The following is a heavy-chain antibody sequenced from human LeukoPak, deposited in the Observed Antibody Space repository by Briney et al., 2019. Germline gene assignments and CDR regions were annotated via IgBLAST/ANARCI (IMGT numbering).Heavy chain of an antibody. V-gene: IGHV3-74*01. CDR2: INSDGSST. CDR3: ARWGDYVWGSYRYSSKWYYYYGMDV. Sequence: GGSLRLSCAASGFTFSSYWMHWVRHAPGKGLVWVSRINSDGSSTSYADSVKGRFTISRDNAKNTLYLQMNSLRAEDTAVYYCARWGDYVWGSYRYSSKWYYYYGMDVWGQGTTVTVSS. CDR1: GFTFSSYW. D-gene: IGHD3-16*02. J-gene: IGHJ6*02.